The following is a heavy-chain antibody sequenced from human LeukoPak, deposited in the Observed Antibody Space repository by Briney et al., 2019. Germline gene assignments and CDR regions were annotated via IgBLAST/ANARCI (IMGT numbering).Heavy chain of an antibody. V-gene: IGHV4-34*01. J-gene: IGHJ4*02. CDR2: INHSGST. CDR1: GGSFSGYY. Sequence: SETLSLTCAVYGGSFSGYYWSWIRQPPGKGLEWIGEINHSGSTNYNPSLKSRVTISVDTSKNQFSLKLSSVTAADTAVYYCASGAYYYDSSSNGTLAYWGQGTLVTVSS. D-gene: IGHD3-22*01. CDR3: ASGAYYYDSSSNGTLAY.